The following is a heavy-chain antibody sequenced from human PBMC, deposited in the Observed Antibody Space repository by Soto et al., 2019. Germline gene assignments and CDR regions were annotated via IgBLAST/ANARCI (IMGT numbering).Heavy chain of an antibody. D-gene: IGHD4-17*01. V-gene: IGHV3-7*03. CDR2: IKQDGNEK. CDR1: GFTFRNYW. J-gene: IGHJ4*02. CDR3: ARDKAYGDSEDY. Sequence: EGQLVESGGGLVQPGGSQRLSCVASGFTFRNYWMSWVRQAPGKGLEWVANIKQDGNEKYYVDSVKGRFTISRDNAKNSLYLQMNSLRAEDTAVYYCARDKAYGDSEDYWGQGTLVTVSS.